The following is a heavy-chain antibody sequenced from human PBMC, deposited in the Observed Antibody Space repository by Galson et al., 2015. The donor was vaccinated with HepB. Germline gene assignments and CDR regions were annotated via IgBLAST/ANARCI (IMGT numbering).Heavy chain of an antibody. V-gene: IGHV6-1*01. CDR1: GDSVSSYSAA. J-gene: IGHJ3*02. D-gene: IGHD3-16*01. Sequence: SAISGDSVSSYSAAWHWIRQSPSRGLEWLGRTYYRSTWYNDSAVAVKSRMTINTDTSTNQFSLQVNSVTPEDAAIYYCTRGHRGDEGFGIWGPGTMVIVSS. CDR3: TRGHRGDEGFGI. CDR2: TYYRSTWYN.